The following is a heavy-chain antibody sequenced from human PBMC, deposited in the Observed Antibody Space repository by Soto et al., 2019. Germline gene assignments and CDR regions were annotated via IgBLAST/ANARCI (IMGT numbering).Heavy chain of an antibody. J-gene: IGHJ3*02. CDR3: ARQYDFGGGYYDSAFDI. Sequence: QVQLVESGGGVVQPGRSLRLSCAASGFTFSSYGMHWVRQAPGKGLEWVAVISYDGSNKYYADSVKGRFTISRDNSKKTLYLQMNSLRAEDTAVYYCARQYDFGGGYYDSAFDIWGQGTMVTVSS. CDR2: ISYDGSNK. V-gene: IGHV3-30*03. D-gene: IGHD3-3*01. CDR1: GFTFSSYG.